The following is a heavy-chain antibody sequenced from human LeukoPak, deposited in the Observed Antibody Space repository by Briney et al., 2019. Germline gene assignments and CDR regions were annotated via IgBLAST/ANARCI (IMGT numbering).Heavy chain of an antibody. J-gene: IGHJ5*02. CDR1: GYTFTSHY. Sequence: ASVKVSCKASGYTFTSHYMHWVRQAPGQGLEWMGIINPSGGSTSYAQKFQGRVTMTRDTSTSTVYMELSSLRSEDTAVYYCARAKYSSSSQPGGWFDPWGQGTLITVSS. CDR2: INPSGGST. V-gene: IGHV1-46*01. CDR3: ARAKYSSSSQPGGWFDP. D-gene: IGHD6-6*01.